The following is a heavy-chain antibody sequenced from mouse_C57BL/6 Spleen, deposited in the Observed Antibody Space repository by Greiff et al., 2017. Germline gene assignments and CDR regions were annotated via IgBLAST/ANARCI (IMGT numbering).Heavy chain of an antibody. CDR1: GYSITSGYD. CDR2: IRYSGST. V-gene: IGHV3-1*01. D-gene: IGHD1-3*01. Sequence: EVQGVESGPGMVKPSQSLSLTCTVTGYSITSGYDWHWIRHFPGNKLEWMGYIRYSGSTNYNPSLKSRISITHDTSKNHFFLKLNSVTTEDTATYYCARDRELNYAMDYWGQGTSVTVSS. J-gene: IGHJ4*01. CDR3: ARDRELNYAMDY.